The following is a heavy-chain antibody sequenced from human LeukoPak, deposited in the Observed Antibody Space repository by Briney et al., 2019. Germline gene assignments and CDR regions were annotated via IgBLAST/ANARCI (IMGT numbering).Heavy chain of an antibody. J-gene: IGHJ6*02. Sequence: GSLRLSRAASGFAFSSYAMHWVRQAPGEGLEWVALISYDGSNKYYADSVKGRFTISRDKSKNTVYLQMNSLRVEDTAVYYCARGYYGMDVWGQGTTVTVSS. CDR2: ISYDGSNK. CDR1: GFAFSSYA. V-gene: IGHV3-30-3*01. CDR3: ARGYYGMDV.